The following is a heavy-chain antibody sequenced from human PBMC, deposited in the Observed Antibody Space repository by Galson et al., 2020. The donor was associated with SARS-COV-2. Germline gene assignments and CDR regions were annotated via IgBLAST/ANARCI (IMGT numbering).Heavy chain of an antibody. V-gene: IGHV4-61*01. Sequence: SETLSLTCTVSGRSVSSGSHYWSWIRQPPGKGLEWIGYIYYTGSANYNPSLKSRVTISIDTSKNQFSLRLNSVTAADTAVYYGARQYSGHAPGLGYWGQGTLVTVSP. CDR2: IYYTGSA. D-gene: IGHD5-12*01. CDR1: GRSVSSGSHY. CDR3: ARQYSGHAPGLGY. J-gene: IGHJ4*02.